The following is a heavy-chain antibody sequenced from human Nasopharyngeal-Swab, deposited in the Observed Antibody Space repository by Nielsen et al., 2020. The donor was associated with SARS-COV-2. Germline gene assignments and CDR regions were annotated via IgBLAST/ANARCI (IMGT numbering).Heavy chain of an antibody. D-gene: IGHD4-17*01. Sequence: WIRQPPGKALEWLALIYWDDDKRYSTSLKSRLTISKDTSKSQVVLTMTNMDPVDTATYYCARTDGDYAPYYYYYMDVWGKGTTVTVSS. V-gene: IGHV2-5*02. J-gene: IGHJ6*03. CDR3: ARTDGDYAPYYYYYMDV. CDR2: IYWDDDK.